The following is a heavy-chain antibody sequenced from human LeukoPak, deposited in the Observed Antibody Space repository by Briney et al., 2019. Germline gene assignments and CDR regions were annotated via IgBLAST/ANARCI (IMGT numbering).Heavy chain of an antibody. CDR3: AREPGENFDY. J-gene: IGHJ4*02. CDR2: IYYSGST. V-gene: IGHV4-59*01. D-gene: IGHD3-10*01. Sequence: SETLSLTCTVSGGSISSYYWSWIRQPPGKGLEWIGYIYYSGSTNYNPSLKSRVTISVDTSKNQFSLKLSSVTAADTAVYYCAREPGENFDYWGQGTLVTVSS. CDR1: GGSISSYY.